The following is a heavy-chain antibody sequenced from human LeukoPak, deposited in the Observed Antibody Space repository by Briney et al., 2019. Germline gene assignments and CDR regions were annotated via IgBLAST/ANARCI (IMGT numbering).Heavy chain of an antibody. D-gene: IGHD3-16*02. Sequence: PSETLSLTCTVSGGSISSYYWSWIRQPPGKGLEWIGYIYYSGSTNYNPSLKSRVTISVDTSKNQFSLKLSSVTAADTAVYYCARDNYDYVWGSYRYPNYYMDVWGKGTTVTVSS. V-gene: IGHV4-59*12. CDR2: IYYSGST. CDR3: ARDNYDYVWGSYRYPNYYMDV. J-gene: IGHJ6*03. CDR1: GGSISSYY.